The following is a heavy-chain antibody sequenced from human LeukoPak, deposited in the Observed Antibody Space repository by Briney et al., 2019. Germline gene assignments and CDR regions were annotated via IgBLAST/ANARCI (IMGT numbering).Heavy chain of an antibody. CDR2: INHSGNT. J-gene: IGHJ6*03. CDR3: ARGLRFIEGPGYYYMDV. V-gene: IGHV4-34*01. Sequence: SETLSLTCAVYGGSFNAYYWTWIRQTPGKGLEWIGEINHSGNTNYNPSLESRVTISADTSKNQFSLNLGSVTAADTAIYYCARGLRFIEGPGYYYMDVWGKGTTVTVSS. D-gene: IGHD3-16*02. CDR1: GGSFNAYY.